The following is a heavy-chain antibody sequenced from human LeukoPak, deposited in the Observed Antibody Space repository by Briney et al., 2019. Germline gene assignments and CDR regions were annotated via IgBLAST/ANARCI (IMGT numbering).Heavy chain of an antibody. J-gene: IGHJ5*02. CDR2: IYYSGST. CDR3: ARVAPEYYDFWSGSHNWFDP. Sequence: SETLSLTCTVSGGSISSYYWSWIRQPPGKGLEWIGYIYYSGSTNYNPSLKSRVTISVATSKNQFSLKLRSVTAADTAVYYCARVAPEYYDFWSGSHNWFDPWGQGTLVTVSS. D-gene: IGHD3-3*01. V-gene: IGHV4-59*01. CDR1: GGSISSYY.